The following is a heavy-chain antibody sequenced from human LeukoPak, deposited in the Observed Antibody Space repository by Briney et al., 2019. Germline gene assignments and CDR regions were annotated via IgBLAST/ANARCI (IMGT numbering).Heavy chain of an antibody. V-gene: IGHV4-34*01. CDR1: GGSFSGYY. CDR2: INHSGST. CDR3: ARASGGAVAGTIDY. Sequence: SETLSLTCAVYGGSFSGYYWSWIRQPPGKGLEWIGEINHSGSTNYNPSLKSRVTISVDTSKNQFSLKLSSVTAADTAVYYCARASGGAVAGTIDYWGQGTLVTVSS. J-gene: IGHJ4*02. D-gene: IGHD6-19*01.